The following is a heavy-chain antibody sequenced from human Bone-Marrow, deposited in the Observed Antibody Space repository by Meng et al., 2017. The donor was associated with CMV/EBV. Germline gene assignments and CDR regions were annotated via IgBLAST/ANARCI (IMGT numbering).Heavy chain of an antibody. CDR3: ARGRRRLAAAGTYYYYGMDV. D-gene: IGHD6-13*01. J-gene: IGHJ6*02. V-gene: IGHV4-34*01. CDR1: GGSFSGYY. Sequence: GSLRLSCAVYGGSFSGYYWSWIRQPPGKGLEWIGEINHSGSTNYNPSLKSRVTISVDTSKNQFSLKLSSVTAADTAVYYCARGRRRLAAAGTYYYYGMDVWGQGTTVTVSS. CDR2: INHSGST.